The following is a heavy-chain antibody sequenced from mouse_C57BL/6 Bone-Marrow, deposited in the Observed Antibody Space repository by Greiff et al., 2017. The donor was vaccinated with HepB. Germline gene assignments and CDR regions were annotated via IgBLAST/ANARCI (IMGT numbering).Heavy chain of an antibody. J-gene: IGHJ1*03. CDR3: TRRRKGWYFDV. CDR2: IDPETGGT. CDR1: GYTFTDYE. V-gene: IGHV1-15*01. Sequence: QVQLQQSGAELVRPGASVTLSCKASGYTFTDYEMHWVKQTPVHGLEWIGAIDPETGGTAYNQKFKGKAILTADKSSSTAYMELRSLTSEDSAFYYCTRRRKGWYFDVWGTGTTVTVSS.